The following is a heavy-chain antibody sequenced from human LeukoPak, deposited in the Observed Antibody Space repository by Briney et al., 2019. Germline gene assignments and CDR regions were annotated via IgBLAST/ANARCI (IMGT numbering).Heavy chain of an antibody. D-gene: IGHD4-17*01. CDR1: GYTFTSYG. J-gene: IGHJ5*02. V-gene: IGHV1-69*13. CDR2: IIPIFGTA. CDR3: ARDVGDYA. Sequence: ASVKVSCKASGYTFTSYGISWVRQAPGQGLEWMGGIIPIFGTANYAQKFQGRVTITADESTSTAYMELSSLRSEDTAVYYCARDVGDYAWGQGTLVTVSS.